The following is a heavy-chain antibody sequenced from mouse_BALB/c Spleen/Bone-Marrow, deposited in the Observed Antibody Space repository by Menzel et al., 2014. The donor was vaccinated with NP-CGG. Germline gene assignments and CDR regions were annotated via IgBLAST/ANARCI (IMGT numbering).Heavy chain of an antibody. V-gene: IGHV1S22*01. Sequence: LKDSGSELVRPGASVKLSCKASGYTFTSYWMHWVKQRPGQGLEWIGNIYPGTGSTNYDEKFKSMATLTVDTSSXTAYMQRSSLTSEDSAVYYCARWLLLDYWGQGTTLTVSS. CDR1: GYTFTSYW. CDR3: ARWLLLDY. CDR2: IYPGTGST. D-gene: IGHD2-3*01. J-gene: IGHJ2*01.